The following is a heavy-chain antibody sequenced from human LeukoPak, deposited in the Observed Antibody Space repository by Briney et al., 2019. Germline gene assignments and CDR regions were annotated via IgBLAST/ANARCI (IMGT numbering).Heavy chain of an antibody. CDR3: ARVYDSSGYSFDY. J-gene: IGHJ4*02. D-gene: IGHD3-22*01. Sequence: GGSLRLSCAASGFTFSDYYMSWIRQAPGKGLEWVSYISSSGSTIYYADSVKGRFTLSRDNAKNSLYLQMNSLRAEDTAVYYCARVYDSSGYSFDYWGQGTLVTVSS. CDR2: ISSSGSTI. V-gene: IGHV3-11*01. CDR1: GFTFSDYY.